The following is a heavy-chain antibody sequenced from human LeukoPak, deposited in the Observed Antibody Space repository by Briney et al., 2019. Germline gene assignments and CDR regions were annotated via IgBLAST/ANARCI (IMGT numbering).Heavy chain of an antibody. CDR1: GFTFSDHY. Sequence: QPGGSLRLSCAASGFTFSDHYMDWVRQAPGKGLEWVGRSRNKADSYATEYAASVNGRFTVSRDVSQNSLYLQMSSLKIEDTAVYYCARAYNYAFDIWGQGTMVTVSS. CDR3: ARAYNYAFDI. CDR2: SRNKADSYAT. V-gene: IGHV3-72*01. D-gene: IGHD1-1*01. J-gene: IGHJ3*02.